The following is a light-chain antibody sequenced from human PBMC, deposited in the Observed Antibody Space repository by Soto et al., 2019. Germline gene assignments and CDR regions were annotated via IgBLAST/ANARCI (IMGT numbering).Light chain of an antibody. CDR1: QSVRSN. Sequence: ETVMTQSPATLSVSQGERATISCRAIQSVRSNLAWYQQRPGQAPRILIHDASTRATGIPDRFSVCVSGTEFTFISSSLQPVDFAVEYYQKYNSRIKTLGQGTKVEI. CDR3: QKYNSRIKT. J-gene: IGKJ1*01. CDR2: DAS. V-gene: IGKV3-15*01.